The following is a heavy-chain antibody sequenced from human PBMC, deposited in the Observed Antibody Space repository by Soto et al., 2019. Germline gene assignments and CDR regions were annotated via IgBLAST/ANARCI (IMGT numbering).Heavy chain of an antibody. CDR2: TYYRSKWYN. V-gene: IGHV6-1*01. Sequence: SQTLSLTCAISGDSVSSNSAAWNWIRQSPSRGLEWLGRTYYRSKWYNDYIVSVKGRITINPDTSKNQFSLQLTSVTPKDTAVYYCAKTYRFSTGSGGMDVWGQGTTVTVSS. CDR1: GDSVSSNSAA. CDR3: AKTYRFSTGSGGMDV. D-gene: IGHD3-10*01. J-gene: IGHJ6*02.